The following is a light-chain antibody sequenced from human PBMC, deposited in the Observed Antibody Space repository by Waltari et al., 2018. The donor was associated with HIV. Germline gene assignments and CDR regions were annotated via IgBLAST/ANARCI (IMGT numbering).Light chain of an antibody. J-gene: IGLJ3*02. CDR3: NSRDSSGNHLYWV. CDR1: SLRNYF. V-gene: IGLV3-19*01. CDR2: AKN. Sequence: SSVLTQDPPVSVALGQTVRITCQGDSLRNYFASWYQQKPGPAPVLVSDAKNSRPSGIPNRFSGSNSGNTASLTITGAQAEDEADYYCNSRDSSGNHLYWVFGGGTKLTVL.